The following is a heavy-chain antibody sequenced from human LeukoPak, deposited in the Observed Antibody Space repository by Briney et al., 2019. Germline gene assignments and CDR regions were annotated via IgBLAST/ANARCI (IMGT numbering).Heavy chain of an antibody. CDR2: IYYSGST. J-gene: IGHJ6*03. V-gene: IGHV4-39*01. Sequence: ASETLSLTCTVSGGSISSSSYYWGWIRQPPGKGLEWIGSIYYSGSTYYNPSLKSRVTISVDTSKNQFSLKLSSVTAADTAVYYCARHWSHHYDFWSGSDDYYYMDVWGKGTTVTVSS. CDR1: GGSISSSSYY. D-gene: IGHD3-3*01. CDR3: ARHWSHHYDFWSGSDDYYYMDV.